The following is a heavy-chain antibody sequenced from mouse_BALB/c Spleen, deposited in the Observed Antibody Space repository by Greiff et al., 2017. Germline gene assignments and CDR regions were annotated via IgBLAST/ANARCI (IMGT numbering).Heavy chain of an antibody. J-gene: IGHJ4*01. CDR1: GFDFSRYW. Sequence: EVKLMESGGGLVQPGGSLKLSCAASGFDFSRYWMSWVRQAPGKGLEWIGEINPDSSTINYTPSLKDKFIISRDNAKNTLYLQMSKVRSEDTALYYCARRTRYAMDYWGQGTSVTVSS. CDR3: ARRTRYAMDY. CDR2: INPDSSTI. V-gene: IGHV4-1*02.